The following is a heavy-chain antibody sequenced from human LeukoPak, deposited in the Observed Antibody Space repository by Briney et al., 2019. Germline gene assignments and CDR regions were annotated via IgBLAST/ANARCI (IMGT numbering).Heavy chain of an antibody. CDR1: GFTFSSYA. D-gene: IGHD3-22*01. V-gene: IGHV3-23*01. CDR2: ISGSGGST. J-gene: IGHJ4*02. Sequence: PGGSLRLSCAASGFTFSSYAMSWVRQAPGKGLEWVSAISGSGGSTYYADSVKGRFTISRDNSKNTLYLQMNSLRAEDTAVYYCAKALTMIVVIGSSRVFDYWGQGTLVTVSS. CDR3: AKALTMIVVIGSSRVFDY.